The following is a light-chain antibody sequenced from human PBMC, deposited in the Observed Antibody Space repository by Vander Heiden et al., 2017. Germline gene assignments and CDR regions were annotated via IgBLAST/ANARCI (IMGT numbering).Light chain of an antibody. J-gene: IGKJ2*01. CDR3: QQYYSYPYT. CDR2: AAS. CDR1: QGISSY. V-gene: IGKV1-8*01. Sequence: AIRLTPSPSSLSASTGERATITCRASQGISSYLAWYQQKPGKAPKLLIYAASTLQSGVPSRFSGSGSGTDFTLTISCLQSEDFATYYCQQYYSYPYTFGQGTKLEIK.